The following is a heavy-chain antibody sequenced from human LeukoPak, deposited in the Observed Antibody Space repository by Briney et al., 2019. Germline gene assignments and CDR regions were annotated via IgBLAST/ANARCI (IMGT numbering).Heavy chain of an antibody. J-gene: IGHJ6*02. D-gene: IGHD6-13*01. CDR1: GGSISSYY. Sequence: SETLSLTCTVSGGSISSYYLSWIRQPPGKGLEWIGYIYYTGSTNYNPSLKSRVTISVDTSKNQFSLKLSSVTAADTAVYYCAREGTAGYYYGMDVWGQGTTVTVSS. CDR2: IYYTGST. CDR3: AREGTAGYYYGMDV. V-gene: IGHV4-59*12.